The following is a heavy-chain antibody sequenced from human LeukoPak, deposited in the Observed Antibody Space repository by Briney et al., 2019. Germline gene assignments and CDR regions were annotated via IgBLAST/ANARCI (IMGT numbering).Heavy chain of an antibody. D-gene: IGHD3-9*01. J-gene: IGHJ4*02. CDR2: ISWNSGSM. Sequence: GGSLRLSCAASGFTFDDYAMHWVRQAPGKGLEWVSGISWNSGSMGYADSVKGRFTISRDNAKNSLYLQMNSLRPEDTALYYCASGVMSGLQYDNYFDYWGQGTLVTVSS. CDR3: ASGVMSGLQYDNYFDY. CDR1: GFTFDDYA. V-gene: IGHV3-9*01.